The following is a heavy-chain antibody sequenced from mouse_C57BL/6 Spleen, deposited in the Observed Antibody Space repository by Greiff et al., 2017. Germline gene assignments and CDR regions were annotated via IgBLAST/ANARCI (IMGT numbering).Heavy chain of an antibody. CDR2: IYPGDGDT. D-gene: IGHD1-1*02. J-gene: IGHJ4*01. CDR3: ARSGGGAMDY. CDR1: GYAFSSSW. V-gene: IGHV1-82*01. Sequence: QVQLQPSGPELVKPGASVKISCKASGYAFSSSWMNWVKQRPGKGLEWIGRIYPGDGDTNYNGKFKGKATLTADKSSSTAYMQLSSLTSEDSAVYFCARSGGGAMDYWGQGTSVTVSS.